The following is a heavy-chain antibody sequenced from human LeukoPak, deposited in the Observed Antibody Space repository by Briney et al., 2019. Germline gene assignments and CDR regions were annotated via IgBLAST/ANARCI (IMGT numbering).Heavy chain of an antibody. CDR1: GFTVSSNY. V-gene: IGHV3-66*04. D-gene: IGHD3-22*01. CDR2: IYSGGST. Sequence: GGSLRLSCAASGFTVSSNYMSWVRQAPGKGLEWVSDIYSGGSTYYAYSVKGRFTISRDNSKNTLSLQMNSLRAEDTAVYYCARRVVDFDYWGQGTLVTVSS. J-gene: IGHJ4*02. CDR3: ARRVVDFDY.